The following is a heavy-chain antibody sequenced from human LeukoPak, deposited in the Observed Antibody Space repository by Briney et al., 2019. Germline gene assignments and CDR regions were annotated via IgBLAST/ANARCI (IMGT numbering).Heavy chain of an antibody. D-gene: IGHD5-12*01. V-gene: IGHV3-21*01. CDR1: GFTFSSYA. J-gene: IGHJ4*02. CDR3: ARGSGYDFFDY. Sequence: GGSLRLSCAASGFTFSSYAMSWVRQAPGKGLQWVSYADSVKGRFTISRDNAKNSLYLQMNNLRAEDTAVYYCARGSGYDFFDYWGQGTLVTVSS.